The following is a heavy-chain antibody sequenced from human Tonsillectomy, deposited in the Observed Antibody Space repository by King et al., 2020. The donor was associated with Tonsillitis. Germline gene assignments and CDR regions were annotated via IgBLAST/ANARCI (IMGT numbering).Heavy chain of an antibody. Sequence: VQLVESGAEVKKPGESLKISCKGSGYSFTSYWIGWVRQMPGKGLEWRGIIYPGDSDTRYSPSFQGQVTISADKSISTAYLQWSSLKASDTAMYYCARRRRYYYDSSGYSLDDYWGQGTLVTVSS. D-gene: IGHD3-22*01. J-gene: IGHJ4*02. CDR1: GYSFTSYW. V-gene: IGHV5-51*01. CDR3: ARRRRYYYDSSGYSLDDY. CDR2: IYPGDSDT.